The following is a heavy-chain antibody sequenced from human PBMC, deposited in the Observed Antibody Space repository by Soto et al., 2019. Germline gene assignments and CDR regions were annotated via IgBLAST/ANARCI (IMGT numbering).Heavy chain of an antibody. CDR1: DGSISNSGYY. V-gene: IGHV4-39*01. D-gene: IGHD3-9*01. J-gene: IGHJ5*02. CDR3: ASHTTGYYNWFDP. CDR2: IYYSGST. Sequence: ASETMRLSWSVSDGSISNSGYYRGRNRQPPGKGLEWIGSIYYSGSTYYNPSLKSRVTISVDTSKNQFSLKLSSVTAADTAVYYCASHTTGYYNWFDPWGQGTLVTVSS.